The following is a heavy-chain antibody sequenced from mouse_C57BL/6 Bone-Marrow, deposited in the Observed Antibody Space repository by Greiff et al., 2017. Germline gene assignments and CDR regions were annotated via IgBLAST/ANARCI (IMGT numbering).Heavy chain of an antibody. J-gene: IGHJ2*01. Sequence: QVQLKQSGAELVRPGPSVKMSCKASGYTFTNYWIGWAKQRPGHGLEWIGDIYPGGGYTNYTEKCKGKATLTADKSSSTAYMQFSSLTSEDSAIYYRARRGHYYGSSLGGFSYWGQGTTLTVSS. CDR3: ARRGHYYGSSLGGFSY. CDR2: IYPGGGYT. V-gene: IGHV1-63*01. D-gene: IGHD1-1*01. CDR1: GYTFTNYW.